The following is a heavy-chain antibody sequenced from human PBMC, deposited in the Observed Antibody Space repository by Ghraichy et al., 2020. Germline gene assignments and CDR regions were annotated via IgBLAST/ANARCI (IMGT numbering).Heavy chain of an antibody. J-gene: IGHJ4*02. CDR3: ARDTILTMIVVVSEWGPVDY. CDR1: GYTFTGYY. CDR2: INPNSGGT. D-gene: IGHD3-22*01. V-gene: IGHV1-2*02. Sequence: ASVKVSCKASGYTFTGYYMHWVRQAPGQGLEWMGWINPNSGGTNYAQKFQGRVTMTRDTSISTAYMELSRLRSDDTAVYYCARDTILTMIVVVSEWGPVDYWGQGTLVTVSS.